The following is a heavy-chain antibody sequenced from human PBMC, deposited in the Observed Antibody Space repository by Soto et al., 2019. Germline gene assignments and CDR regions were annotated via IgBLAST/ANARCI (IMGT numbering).Heavy chain of an antibody. D-gene: IGHD3-22*01. J-gene: IGHJ4*02. CDR1: GGTFSSYA. V-gene: IGHV1-69*01. CDR2: IIPIFGTA. Sequence: QVQLVQSGAEVKKPGSSVKVPCKASGGTFSSYAISWVRQAPGQGLEWMGGIIPIFGTANYAQKFQGRVTITADESTSTAYMELSSLRSEDTAVYYCASGEGTMIVVGAYFDYWGQGTLVTVSS. CDR3: ASGEGTMIVVGAYFDY.